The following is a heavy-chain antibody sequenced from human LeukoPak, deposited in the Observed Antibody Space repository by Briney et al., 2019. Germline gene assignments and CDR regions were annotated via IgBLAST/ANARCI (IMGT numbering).Heavy chain of an antibody. CDR3: AREHRRIYGMDV. J-gene: IGHJ6*02. CDR2: INPSGGST. Sequence: ASVKVSCKASGYTFTSYYMHWVRQAPGQGLEWMGIINPSGGSTSYAQKFQGRVTMTRDTSTSTVYMELSSLRSEDMAVYYCAREHRRIYGMDVWGQGTTVTVSS. V-gene: IGHV1-46*01. CDR1: GYTFTSYY.